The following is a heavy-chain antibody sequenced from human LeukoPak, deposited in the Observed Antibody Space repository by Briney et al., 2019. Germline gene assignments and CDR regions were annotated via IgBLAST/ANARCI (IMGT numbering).Heavy chain of an antibody. CDR2: INHSGST. CDR1: GGSFSGYY. Sequence: PSETLSLTCAVYGGSFSGYYWSWIRQPPGKGLEWIGEINHSGSTNYNPSLKSRVTISVDTSKNQFSLKLSSVTAADTAIYYCAKSEVFSDYGYLDYWGQGTLVTVSS. J-gene: IGHJ4*02. D-gene: IGHD4/OR15-4a*01. CDR3: AKSEVFSDYGYLDY. V-gene: IGHV4-34*01.